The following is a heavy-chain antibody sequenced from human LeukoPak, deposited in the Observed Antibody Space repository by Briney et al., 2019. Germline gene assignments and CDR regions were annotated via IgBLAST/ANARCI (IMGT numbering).Heavy chain of an antibody. J-gene: IGHJ4*02. Sequence: GGSLRLSCAASGFTVSSNYMSWVRQAPGKGLEWVSVIYSGGSTYYADSVKGRFTISRDNSKNTLYLQMNSLRAEDTAVYYCARDGPSRYNWNDNNYWGQGTLVTVSS. V-gene: IGHV3-53*01. CDR2: IYSGGST. CDR1: GFTVSSNY. CDR3: ARDGPSRYNWNDNNY. D-gene: IGHD1-20*01.